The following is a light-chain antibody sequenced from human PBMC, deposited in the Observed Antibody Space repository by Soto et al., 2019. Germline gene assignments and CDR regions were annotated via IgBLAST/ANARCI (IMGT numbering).Light chain of an antibody. Sequence: DIQMTQSPSSLSASVGDRVTITCQASQDISNYLNWYQQKPGKAPKLLIYDASNLETGVPSRFXGSGSGTHFTFTISRLQPEDIATYYCQQYANLPPFTFGPGTKVDIK. J-gene: IGKJ3*01. CDR2: DAS. CDR1: QDISNY. CDR3: QQYANLPPFT. V-gene: IGKV1-33*01.